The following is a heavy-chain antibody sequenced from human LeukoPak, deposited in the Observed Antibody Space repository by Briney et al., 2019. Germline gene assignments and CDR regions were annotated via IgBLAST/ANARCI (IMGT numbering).Heavy chain of an antibody. D-gene: IGHD3-22*01. Sequence: SETPSLTCTVSGGSISSSGYYWGWIRQPPGKGLEWIVTVYYTGSTYYNPSLRSRVTTSEDTSRNQFSLKLNSETAADTAVYYCARGSGTYYYDSGGYLNWFDPWGEGILVTVSS. CDR3: ARGSGTYYYDSGGYLNWFDP. V-gene: IGHV4-39*01. CDR2: VYYTGST. CDR1: GGSISSSGYY. J-gene: IGHJ5*02.